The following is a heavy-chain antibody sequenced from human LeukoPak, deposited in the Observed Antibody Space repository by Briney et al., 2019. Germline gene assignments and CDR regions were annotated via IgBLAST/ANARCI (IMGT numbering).Heavy chain of an antibody. V-gene: IGHV1-2*02. Sequence: ASVKVSCKASGYTFTGYYMYWVRQAPGQGLEWMGWINPNSGGTNYAQKFQGRVTMTRDTSISTAYMELSRLRSDDTAVYYCARAVNGSSFFRVWGQGTLVTVSS. D-gene: IGHD6-13*01. CDR2: INPNSGGT. CDR1: GYTFTGYY. CDR3: ARAVNGSSFFRV. J-gene: IGHJ4*02.